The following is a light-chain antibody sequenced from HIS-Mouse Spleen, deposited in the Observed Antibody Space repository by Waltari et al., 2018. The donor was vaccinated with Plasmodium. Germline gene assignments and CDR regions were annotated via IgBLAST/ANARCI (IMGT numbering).Light chain of an antibody. CDR1: QSVSSN. J-gene: IGKJ3*01. Sequence: EIVMTQSPATLSVSPGERATLSCRASQSVSSNLAWYQQKPGQAPRLLIYGASTRATGIPARFSGRGSGTEITLTISSLHSEDFAVYCCQQYNNWSFTFGPGTKVDIK. V-gene: IGKV3-15*01. CDR3: QQYNNWSFT. CDR2: GAS.